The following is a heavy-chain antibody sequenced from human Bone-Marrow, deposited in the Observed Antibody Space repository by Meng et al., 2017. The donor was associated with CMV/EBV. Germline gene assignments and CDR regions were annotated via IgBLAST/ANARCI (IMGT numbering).Heavy chain of an antibody. CDR3: ARSYLGFGDLSDLLFDY. J-gene: IGHJ4*01. V-gene: IGHV4-31*02. CDR2: IYYSGKT. CDR1: SISSGGYY. Sequence: SISSGGYYWSWLRQHPGKGLEWIGYIYYSGKTDYNPSLQSRLAISVDTSRNQFSLRLTSVTAADTAVYYCARSYLGFGDLSDLLFDYWGRGTLVTVSS. D-gene: IGHD3-10*01.